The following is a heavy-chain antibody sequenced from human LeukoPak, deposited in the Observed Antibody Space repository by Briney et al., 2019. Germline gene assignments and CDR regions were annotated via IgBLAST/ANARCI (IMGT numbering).Heavy chain of an antibody. CDR1: GFTSSSYA. D-gene: IGHD2-2*01. CDR3: ARGGSGTSVLYY. V-gene: IGHV3-23*01. CDR2: ISGSGGST. J-gene: IGHJ4*02. Sequence: AGGSLRLSCAASGFTSSSYAMSWVRQAPGKGLEWVSAISGSGGSTYYADSVKGRFTISRDNSKNTLYLQMNSLRAEDTAVYYCARGGSGTSVLYYWGQGTLVTVSS.